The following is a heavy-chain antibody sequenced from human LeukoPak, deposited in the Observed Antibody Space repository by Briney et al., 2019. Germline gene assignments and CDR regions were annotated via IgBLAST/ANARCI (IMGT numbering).Heavy chain of an antibody. CDR2: INHSGST. CDR1: GGSFSGYY. Sequence: SETLSLTCAVYGGSFSGYYWSWIRQPPGKGLEWIEEINHSGSTNYNPSLKSRVTISVDTSKNQFSLKLSSVTAADTAVYYCARGHWSALDYWGQGTLVTVSS. V-gene: IGHV4-34*01. J-gene: IGHJ4*02. D-gene: IGHD1-1*01. CDR3: ARGHWSALDY.